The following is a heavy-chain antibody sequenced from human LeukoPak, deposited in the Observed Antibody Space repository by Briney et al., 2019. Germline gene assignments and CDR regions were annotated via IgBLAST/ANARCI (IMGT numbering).Heavy chain of an antibody. Sequence: ASVKVSCKASRYTFTSYDINWVRQAPGQGLEWMGWMNPNSGNTGYAQKFQGRVTITRSTSISTAYMELSSLRSEDTAVYYCASVGGLYSTYAFDIWGQGTMVTVSS. D-gene: IGHD2-2*01. CDR2: MNPNSGNT. CDR3: ASVGGLYSTYAFDI. V-gene: IGHV1-8*03. J-gene: IGHJ3*02. CDR1: RYTFTSYD.